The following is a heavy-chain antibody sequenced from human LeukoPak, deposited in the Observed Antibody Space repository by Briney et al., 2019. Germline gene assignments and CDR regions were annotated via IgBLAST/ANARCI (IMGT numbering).Heavy chain of an antibody. D-gene: IGHD3-3*01. Sequence: ASVKVSCKASGYTFPSYFMHWVRQAPGQGLEWMGIINPTGGSTTYAQKFQGRVTMTTGTSTSTAYMELRSLRSDDTAVYYCARDLDDFWSGYSHWFDPWGQGTLVTVSS. CDR1: GYTFPSYF. CDR2: INPTGGST. V-gene: IGHV1-46*01. J-gene: IGHJ5*02. CDR3: ARDLDDFWSGYSHWFDP.